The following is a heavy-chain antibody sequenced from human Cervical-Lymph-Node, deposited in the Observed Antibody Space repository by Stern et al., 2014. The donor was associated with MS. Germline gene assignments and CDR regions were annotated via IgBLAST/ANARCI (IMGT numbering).Heavy chain of an antibody. CDR2: IYWDDDK. J-gene: IGHJ3*02. V-gene: IGHV2-5*02. CDR1: GFSLSTSGVG. CDR3: AHLLLWFGESMGDAFDI. D-gene: IGHD3-10*01. Sequence: QVTLKESGPTLVKPTQTLTLTCTFSGFSLSTSGVGVGWIRQPPGNALEWLALIYWDDDKRYSPSLKSRLTITKDTSKNQVVLTMTNMDPVDTATYYCAHLLLWFGESMGDAFDIWGQGTMVTVSS.